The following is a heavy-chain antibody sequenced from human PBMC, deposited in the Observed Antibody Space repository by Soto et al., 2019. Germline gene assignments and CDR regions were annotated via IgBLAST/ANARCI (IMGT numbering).Heavy chain of an antibody. CDR1: GYTFTGYY. Sequence: ASVKVSCKASGYTFTGYYMHWVRQAPGQGLEWMGWINPNSGGTNYAQKFQGWVTMARDTSISTAYMELSSLRSEDTAVYYCARVRITIFGVVIYAFDIWGQGTMVTVSS. D-gene: IGHD3-3*01. V-gene: IGHV1-2*04. CDR3: ARVRITIFGVVIYAFDI. J-gene: IGHJ3*02. CDR2: INPNSGGT.